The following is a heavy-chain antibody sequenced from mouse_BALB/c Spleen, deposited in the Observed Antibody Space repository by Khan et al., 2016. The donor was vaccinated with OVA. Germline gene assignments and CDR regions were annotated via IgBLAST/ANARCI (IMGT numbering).Heavy chain of an antibody. CDR3: ARNHGDYGSNYFDY. CDR1: GFTFSSYA. Sequence: QLVESGGGLVKPGGSLKLSCAASGFTFSSYALSWVRQTPEKRLEWVANISSGGSYTYYPGSVKGRFTIPSDNARNTLYLQMSSLRSEDTAMYYCARNHGDYGSNYFDYWGQGSTLTVSS. V-gene: IGHV5-9-3*01. D-gene: IGHD1-1*01. J-gene: IGHJ2*01. CDR2: ISSGGSYT.